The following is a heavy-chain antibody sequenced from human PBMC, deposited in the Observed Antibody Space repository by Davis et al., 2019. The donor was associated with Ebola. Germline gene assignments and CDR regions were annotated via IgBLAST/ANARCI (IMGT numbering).Heavy chain of an antibody. CDR2: IDYRGDT. V-gene: IGHV4-34*01. Sequence: PSETLSLTCAVYGGPLNDYYWSWIRQPPGGGLEWIGEIDYRGDTKYNPSLKSRAFLSMDTSRKQFSLKLTSVTAADTAVYCCASPHQIRGKDFFDCWGPGTPVTVSS. CDR1: GGPLNDYY. D-gene: IGHD2-2*01. J-gene: IGHJ4*02. CDR3: ASPHQIRGKDFFDC.